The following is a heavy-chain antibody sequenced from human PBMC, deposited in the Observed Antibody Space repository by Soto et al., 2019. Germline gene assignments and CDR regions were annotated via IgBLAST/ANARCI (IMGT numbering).Heavy chain of an antibody. J-gene: IGHJ5*02. CDR3: ARIPVDTYMINWFDP. CDR1: GGSVSSGDYY. D-gene: IGHD5-18*01. V-gene: IGHV4-61*08. Sequence: VSGGSVSSGDYYWSWIRQPPGKGLEWIGYIYYSGSTNYNPSLKSRVSISLDTSKNQFSLRLTSVTAADTAVYYCARIPVDTYMINWFDPWGQGTLVTVSS. CDR2: IYYSGST.